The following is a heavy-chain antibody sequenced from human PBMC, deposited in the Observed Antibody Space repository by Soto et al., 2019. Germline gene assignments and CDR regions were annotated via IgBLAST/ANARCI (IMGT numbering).Heavy chain of an antibody. CDR1: GDSVSTGGSY. V-gene: IGHV4-31*03. Sequence: PSETLSLTCSVSGDSVSTGGSYWSWVRQLPGKGLEWIGYFYYTGNTYANPSLKSRVIISVDTSTNQFSLELSSVTAADTAVYYGAAHTKIYYWGLRAVLPVSS. J-gene: IGHJ4*02. CDR2: FYYTGNT. D-gene: IGHD3-16*01. CDR3: AAHTKIYY.